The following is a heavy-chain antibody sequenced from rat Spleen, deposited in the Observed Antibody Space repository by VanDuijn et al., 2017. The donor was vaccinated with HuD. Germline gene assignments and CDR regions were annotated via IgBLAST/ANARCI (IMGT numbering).Heavy chain of an antibody. V-gene: IGHV5S11*01. Sequence: EVQLAESGGGLVQPGRSLKLSCAVSGFTFSNSAMAWVRQAPTKGLEWVASITDRGDNTYYRDSVKGRFTISRHNAKSTLYLQMESLRSEETASYYCTTGVYWGQGVMVTVSS. CDR2: ITDRGDNT. J-gene: IGHJ2*01. CDR3: TTGVY. CDR1: GFTFSNSA. D-gene: IGHD4-3*01.